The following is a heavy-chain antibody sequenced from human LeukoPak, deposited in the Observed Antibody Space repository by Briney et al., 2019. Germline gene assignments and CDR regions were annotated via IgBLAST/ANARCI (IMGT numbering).Heavy chain of an antibody. J-gene: IGHJ5*02. CDR2: ISGSGGST. CDR3: AADPGWFGH. V-gene: IGHV3-23*01. Sequence: QSGGSLRLSCAASGFTFSSYSMSWVRQAPGKGLEWVSAISGSGGSTYYADSVKGRFTISRDNSKNTLYLQMNSLRAEDTAIYYCAADPGWFGHWGQGTLLTVSS. CDR1: GFTFSSYS.